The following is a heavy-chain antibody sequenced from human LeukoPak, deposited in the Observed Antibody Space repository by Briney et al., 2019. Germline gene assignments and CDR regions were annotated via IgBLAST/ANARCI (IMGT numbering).Heavy chain of an antibody. CDR1: GYTFTSYG. CDR3: ARPEYYDILTGPGGMDV. V-gene: IGHV1-18*01. Sequence: GASVKVSCKASGYTFTSYGISWVRQAPGQALEWMGWISAYNGNTNYAQKLQGRVTMTTDTSTSTAYMELRSLRSDDTAVYYCARPEYYDILTGPGGMDVWGQGTTVTVSS. CDR2: ISAYNGNT. D-gene: IGHD3-9*01. J-gene: IGHJ6*02.